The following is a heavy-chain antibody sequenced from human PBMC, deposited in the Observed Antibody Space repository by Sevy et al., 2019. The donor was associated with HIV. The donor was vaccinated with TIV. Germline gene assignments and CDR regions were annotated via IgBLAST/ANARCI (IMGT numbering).Heavy chain of an antibody. CDR1: GGSITSLY. D-gene: IGHD1-26*01. CDR3: AGENAWGRGYS. Sequence: SETLSLTCTVSGGSITSLYWNWIRQPPGKGLEWIANIYYNGNTNYNPSLKIRVTLSLDTSKNQFSLRLSSVTAADTAMYYCAGENAWGRGYSWGQGTLVTVSS. J-gene: IGHJ4*02. CDR2: IYYNGNT. V-gene: IGHV4-59*08.